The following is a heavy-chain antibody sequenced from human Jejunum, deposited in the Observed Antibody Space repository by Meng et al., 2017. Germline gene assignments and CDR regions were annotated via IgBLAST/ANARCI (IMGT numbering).Heavy chain of an antibody. D-gene: IGHD4/OR15-4a*01. CDR3: ARDFMVNRGDKFDY. Sequence: ASVKVSCKASEYTFTGYFFMHWVRQAPGQGLEWMGWMRPSSGDTNYAQNFQGRVTMTRDTSISTAYMELSFLTSDDTAMYYCARDFMVNRGDKFDYWGQGTLVTVSS. CDR1: EYTFTGYF. V-gene: IGHV1-2*02. J-gene: IGHJ4*02. CDR2: MRPSSGDT.